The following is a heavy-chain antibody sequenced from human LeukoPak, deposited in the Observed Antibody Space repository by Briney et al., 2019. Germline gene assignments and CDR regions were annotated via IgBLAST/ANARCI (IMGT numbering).Heavy chain of an antibody. CDR3: AKRSPYYFDY. J-gene: IGHJ4*02. CDR2: SGSAGTT. CDR1: GFTFSSYA. Sequence: PGGTLRLSCAASGFTFSSYAMSWVRQAPGKGLGWGSTSGSAGTTYYADSVKGRFTISRDNSKNTLYLQMNSLRAEDTAVYYCAKRSPYYFDYWGQGTLVTVSS. V-gene: IGHV3-23*01.